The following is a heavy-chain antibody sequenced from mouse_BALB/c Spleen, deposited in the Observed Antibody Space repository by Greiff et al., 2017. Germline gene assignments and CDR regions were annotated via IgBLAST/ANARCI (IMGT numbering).Heavy chain of an antibody. Sequence: VQLQQSGPGLVQPSQSLSITCTVSGFSLTSYGVHWVRQSPGKGLEWLGVIWSGGSTDYNSALKSRLSISKDNSKSQVFLKMNSLQTDDTARYYCARDVGLAYWGQGTLVTVSA. V-gene: IGHV2-4-1*01. CDR2: IWSGGST. D-gene: IGHD4-1*01. CDR1: GFSLTSYG. CDR3: ARDVGLAY. J-gene: IGHJ3*01.